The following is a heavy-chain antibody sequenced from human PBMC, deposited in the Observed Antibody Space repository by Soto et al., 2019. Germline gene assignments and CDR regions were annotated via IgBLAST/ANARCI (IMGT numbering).Heavy chain of an antibody. D-gene: IGHD6-19*01. V-gene: IGHV1-3*01. J-gene: IGHJ3*02. Sequence: ASVKVSCKASGYTFTSYAMHWVRQAPGQRLEWMGWINAGNGNTKYSQKFQGRVTITRDTSASTAYMELSSLRSEDTAVYYCARPYSSGAAGAFDIWGQGTTVTFSS. CDR1: GYTFTSYA. CDR3: ARPYSSGAAGAFDI. CDR2: INAGNGNT.